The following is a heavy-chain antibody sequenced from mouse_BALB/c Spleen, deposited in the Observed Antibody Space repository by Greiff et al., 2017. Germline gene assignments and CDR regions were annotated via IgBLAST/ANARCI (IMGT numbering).Heavy chain of an antibody. CDR3: TRPIYYGNVPLWYFDV. V-gene: IGHV6-6*02. CDR1: GFTFSNYW. CDR2: IRLKSNNYAP. D-gene: IGHD2-1*01. J-gene: IGHJ1*01. Sequence: EVKLVESGGGLVQPGGSMKLSCVASGFTFSNYWMNWVRQSPEKGLEWVAEIRLKSNNYAPHYAESVQGRFTISRDDSKSSVYLQMNNLSSEDTGIYYGTRPIYYGNVPLWYFDVWGAGTTVTVAS.